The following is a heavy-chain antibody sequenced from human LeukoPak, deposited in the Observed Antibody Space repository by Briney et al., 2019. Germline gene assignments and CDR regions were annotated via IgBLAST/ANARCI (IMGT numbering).Heavy chain of an antibody. V-gene: IGHV3-9*01. J-gene: IGHJ4*02. D-gene: IGHD6-13*01. CDR2: ISWNSGSI. Sequence: GRSLRLSCAASGFTFDDYAMHWVRQAPGKGLEWVSGISWNSGSIGYADSVKGRFTISRDNAKNSLYLQMNSLRAEDTALHYCAKDKGYSSSWLDYWGQGTLVTVSS. CDR1: GFTFDDYA. CDR3: AKDKGYSSSWLDY.